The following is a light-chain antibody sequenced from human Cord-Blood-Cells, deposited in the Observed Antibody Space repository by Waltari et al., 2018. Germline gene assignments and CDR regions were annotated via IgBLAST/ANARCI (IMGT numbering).Light chain of an antibody. V-gene: IGLV1-47*01. CDR3: AGWDDSLSGWV. CDR1: SSNIGSNY. Sequence: QSVLTQPPSASGTPGQRVTISCSGSSSNIGSNYVYWYQQLPGTAPKLLICRNNRRAAGGPDGFAGSEAGTAASLAMSGLGSEEEADYCCAGWDDSLSGWVFGGGTKLTVL. J-gene: IGLJ3*02. CDR2: RNN.